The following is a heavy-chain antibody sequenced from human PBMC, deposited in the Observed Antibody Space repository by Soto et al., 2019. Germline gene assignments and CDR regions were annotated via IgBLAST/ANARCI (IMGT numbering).Heavy chain of an antibody. V-gene: IGHV1-69*13. J-gene: IGHJ4*02. D-gene: IGHD3-3*01. Sequence: SVKVSCKASGGTFSSYAISWVRQAPGQGLEWMGGIIPIFGTANYAQKFQGRVTITADESTSTAYMELSSLRSEDTAVYYCARVSSLVRDFWSGYYTLDYWGQGTLVTVSS. CDR1: GGTFSSYA. CDR3: ARVSSLVRDFWSGYYTLDY. CDR2: IIPIFGTA.